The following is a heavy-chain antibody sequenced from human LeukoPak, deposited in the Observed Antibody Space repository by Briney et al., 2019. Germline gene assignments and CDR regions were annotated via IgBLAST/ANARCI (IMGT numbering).Heavy chain of an antibody. Sequence: GGSLRLSCAASGFTFSSYAMHWVRQAPGKGLEWVAVISYDGSNKYYADSVKGRFTISRDNSENTLYLQMNSLRAEDTAVYYCARDRESFDYWGQGTLVTVSS. V-gene: IGHV3-30-3*01. CDR1: GFTFSSYA. CDR3: ARDRESFDY. CDR2: ISYDGSNK. D-gene: IGHD3-10*01. J-gene: IGHJ4*02.